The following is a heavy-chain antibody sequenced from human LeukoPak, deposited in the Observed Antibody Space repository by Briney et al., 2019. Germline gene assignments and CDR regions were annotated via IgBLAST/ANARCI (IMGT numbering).Heavy chain of an antibody. CDR2: IIPIFGTA. J-gene: IGHJ4*02. CDR1: GGTFSSYA. Sequence: ASVKVSCKASGGTFSSYAISWVRQAPGQGLEWMGGIIPIFGTANYAQKFQGRVTITADESTSTAYMELSSLRSEDTAEYYCARRSPTQRHLGYWGQGTLVTVSS. CDR3: ARRSPTQRHLGY. V-gene: IGHV1-69*13.